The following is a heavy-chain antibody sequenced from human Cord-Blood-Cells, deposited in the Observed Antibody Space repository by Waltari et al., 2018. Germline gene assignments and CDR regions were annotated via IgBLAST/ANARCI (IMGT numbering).Heavy chain of an antibody. J-gene: IGHJ4*02. Sequence: QVQLQESGPGLVKPSETLSLTCAVSGYSISSGSYWGWIRQPPGKGLEWIGSIYHSGSTYYNPSLKSRVTISVDTSKNQFSLKLSSVTAADTAVYYCARLKYSSRSFDYWGQGTLVTVSS. CDR1: GYSISSGSY. D-gene: IGHD6-13*01. V-gene: IGHV4-38-2*01. CDR2: IYHSGST. CDR3: ARLKYSSRSFDY.